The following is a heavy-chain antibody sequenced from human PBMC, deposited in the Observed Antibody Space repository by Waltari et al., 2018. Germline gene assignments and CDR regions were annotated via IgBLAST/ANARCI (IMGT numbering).Heavy chain of an antibody. J-gene: IGHJ3*01. V-gene: IGHV4-39*01. CDR2: VSYSGTT. CDR1: GVSINSTRHY. Sequence: QLQLQESGPRLVRPSETLSLICRVPGVSINSTRHYWAWIRHAPGQGLEWIGTVSYSGTTYISPSLKSRVSVSRDTSKNQVSLILGSVTAADMAVYYCATYIGASVGTAAFDVWGQGTMVTVSS. D-gene: IGHD5-12*01. CDR3: ATYIGASVGTAAFDV.